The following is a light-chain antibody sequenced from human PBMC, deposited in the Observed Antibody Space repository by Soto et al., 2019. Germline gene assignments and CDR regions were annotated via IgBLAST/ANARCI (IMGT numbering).Light chain of an antibody. CDR2: EVT. CDR3: SSHTSGSTRV. J-gene: IGLJ1*01. V-gene: IGLV2-14*01. Sequence: QSVLTQPASVSGSPGQSIAISCTGTSSDVGGYDYVSWYQQQPDKAPKLMIYEVTQRPSGVSNRFSGSKSGNTASLTISGLQAEDEADYYCSSHTSGSTRVFGTGT. CDR1: SSDVGGYDY.